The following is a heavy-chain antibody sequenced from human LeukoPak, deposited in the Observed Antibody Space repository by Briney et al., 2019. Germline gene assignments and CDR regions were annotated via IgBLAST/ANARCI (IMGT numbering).Heavy chain of an antibody. J-gene: IGHJ4*02. V-gene: IGHV3-33*01. Sequence: GGSLRLSCAASGFTFSSYGMHWVRQAPGKGLEWVAVIWYDGSNKYCADSVKGRFTISRDNSKNTLYLQMNSLRAEDTAVYYCARFGYGDYLHFDYWGQGTLVTVSS. CDR2: IWYDGSNK. D-gene: IGHD4-17*01. CDR3: ARFGYGDYLHFDY. CDR1: GFTFSSYG.